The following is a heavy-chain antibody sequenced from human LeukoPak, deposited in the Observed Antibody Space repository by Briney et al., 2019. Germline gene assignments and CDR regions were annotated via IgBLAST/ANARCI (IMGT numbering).Heavy chain of an antibody. V-gene: IGHV4-59*08. Sequence: SETLSLTCTVSGGSISSYYWSWIRQPPGKGLEWIGYIYYSGSTNYNPSLKSRVTISVDTSKNQFSLKLSSVTAADTAVYYCVRFGDSSGYYYFDYWGQGTLVTVSS. J-gene: IGHJ4*02. CDR2: IYYSGST. CDR1: GGSISSYY. D-gene: IGHD3-22*01. CDR3: VRFGDSSGYYYFDY.